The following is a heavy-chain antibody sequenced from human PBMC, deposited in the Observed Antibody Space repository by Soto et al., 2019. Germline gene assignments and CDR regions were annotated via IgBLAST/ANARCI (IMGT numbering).Heavy chain of an antibody. Sequence: EVQLVESGGGLVQPGGSLRLSCAASGFTFSTYWMSWVRQAPGKGLEWVANIKEDGSEKYYVDSVKGRFTISRDNANNSLYLQTNSLRAEDTAVYYFVRVGRLGGYWGQGTLVTVSS. V-gene: IGHV3-7*03. D-gene: IGHD3-16*01. CDR1: GFTFSTYW. CDR3: VRVGRLGGY. J-gene: IGHJ4*02. CDR2: IKEDGSEK.